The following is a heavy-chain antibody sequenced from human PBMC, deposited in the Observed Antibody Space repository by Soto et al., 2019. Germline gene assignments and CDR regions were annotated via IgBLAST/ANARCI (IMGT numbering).Heavy chain of an antibody. D-gene: IGHD6-19*01. V-gene: IGHV3-23*01. J-gene: IGHJ1*01. Sequence: DVQLLESGGGLVQPGGSLRLACAASGFTFSSYAMSWVRQAPGKGLEWVLAISGSGGSTYYADSVKGRFTIPRDNSKNTLYLQMNSLRAEDTAVYYCATCLSARRYISGWFYQHWCQGTLVTVSS. CDR3: ATCLSARRYISGWFYQH. CDR1: GFTFSSYA. CDR2: ISGSGGST.